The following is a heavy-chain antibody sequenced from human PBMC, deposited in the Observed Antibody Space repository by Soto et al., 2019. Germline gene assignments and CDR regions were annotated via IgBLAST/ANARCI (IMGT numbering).Heavy chain of an antibody. CDR1: GYSFTTHA. CDR2: IHGGSGVP. CDR3: ARDPYDSGNCEY. J-gene: IGHJ4*02. D-gene: IGHD3-22*01. Sequence: QVQLVQSGAELKMPGASVKVSCKASGYSFTTHAMQWVRQAPGQGLEWMGWIHGGSGVPLYSQKFQGRRTITRDISASTVYVELSSLAAEDTALYYCARDPYDSGNCEYWGQGTLVSVSS. V-gene: IGHV1-3*01.